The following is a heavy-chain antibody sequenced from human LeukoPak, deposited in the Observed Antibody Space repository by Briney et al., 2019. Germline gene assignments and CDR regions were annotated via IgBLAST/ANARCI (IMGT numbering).Heavy chain of an antibody. CDR3: ARGITIFGVVNDAFDI. V-gene: IGHV3-74*01. CDR1: GFTFSSYW. Sequence: GGSLRLSCEASGFTFSSYWMHWVRQAPGKGLVWVSRVDSDGSSTAYADSVKGRFTISRDNAKNTLYLQMNSLRAEDTAVYYCARGITIFGVVNDAFDIWGQGTMVTVSS. D-gene: IGHD3-3*01. CDR2: VDSDGSST. J-gene: IGHJ3*02.